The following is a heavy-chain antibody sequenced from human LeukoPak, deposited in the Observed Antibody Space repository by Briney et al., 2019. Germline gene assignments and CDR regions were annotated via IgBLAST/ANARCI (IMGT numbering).Heavy chain of an antibody. D-gene: IGHD3-22*01. CDR3: ARGAYYYED. J-gene: IGHJ4*02. V-gene: IGHV3-48*01. Sequence: GGSLRLSCADSGFTFSSHSMNWVRQAPGKGLEWVSYISSSSSTIYYADSVKGRFTISRDNAKNSLYLQMNSLRAEDTAVYYCARGAYYYEDWGQGTLVTVSS. CDR1: GFTFSSHS. CDR2: ISSSSSTI.